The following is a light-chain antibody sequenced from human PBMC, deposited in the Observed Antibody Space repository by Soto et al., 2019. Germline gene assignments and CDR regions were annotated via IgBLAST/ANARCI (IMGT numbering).Light chain of an antibody. CDR3: QQQNQWPIT. CDR1: PGISNF. V-gene: IGKV1-27*01. Sequence: DFPRPQSPSSPSASVGDRVNIPCRTSPGISNFLAWYQKKSGKAPKLLIYAASTLQSGVPSRFSGSGSGTEFNLTINSLQSEDSAVYECQQQNQWPITFCLWTRLAIK. J-gene: IGKJ5*01. CDR2: AAS.